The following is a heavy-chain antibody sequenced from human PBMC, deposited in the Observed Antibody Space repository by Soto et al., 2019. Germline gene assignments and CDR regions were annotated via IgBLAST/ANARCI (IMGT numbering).Heavy chain of an antibody. Sequence: PSETLSLTCAVYGGSFSGYYWSWIRQPPGKGLEWIGEINHSGSTNYNPSLKSRVTISVDTSKNQFSLKLSSVTAADTAVYYCARHSTMYIAAAGFNWFDPWGQGTLVTVSS. CDR3: ARHSTMYIAAAGFNWFDP. V-gene: IGHV4-34*01. CDR1: GGSFSGYY. CDR2: INHSGST. J-gene: IGHJ5*02. D-gene: IGHD6-13*01.